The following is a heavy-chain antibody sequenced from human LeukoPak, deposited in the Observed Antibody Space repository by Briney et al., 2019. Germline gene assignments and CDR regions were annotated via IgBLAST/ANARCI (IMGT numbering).Heavy chain of an antibody. V-gene: IGHV3-23*01. CDR1: GFTFSSHA. D-gene: IGHD1-26*01. J-gene: IGHJ4*02. CDR3: AKDLSASRTIVTIWAY. Sequence: PGGSLRLSCAASGFTFSSHAMGWVRQAPGKGLEWVSAISGGGGSTYYADSVKGRFTISRDNSKNTLYLQMNSLRAEDTALYYCAKDLSASRTIVTIWAYWGQGTLVSASS. CDR2: ISGGGGST.